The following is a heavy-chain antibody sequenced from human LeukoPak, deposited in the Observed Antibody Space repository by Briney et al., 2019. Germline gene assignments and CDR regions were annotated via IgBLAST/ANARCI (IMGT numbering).Heavy chain of an antibody. CDR3: ARDGYNYAHDY. V-gene: IGHV3-33*01. Sequence: GRSLGLSCASSGFTFSSYGMHWVRQAPGKGLEWVAVIWFDGTNKYYADSVKGRFTISRDNSKNTLYLQMNSLRAEDTAVYYCARDGYNYAHDYWGQGTLVTVSS. CDR2: IWFDGTNK. CDR1: GFTFSSYG. D-gene: IGHD5-24*01. J-gene: IGHJ4*02.